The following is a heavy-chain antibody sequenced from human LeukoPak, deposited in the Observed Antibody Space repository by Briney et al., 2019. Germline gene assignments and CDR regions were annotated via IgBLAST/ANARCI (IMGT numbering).Heavy chain of an antibody. D-gene: IGHD2-2*01. V-gene: IGHV3-7*01. CDR1: GFTFSSYW. J-gene: IGHJ4*02. CDR3: ARDDIVVVPAVSHNVDY. Sequence: GGSLRLSCAASGFTFSSYWMSWVRQAPGKGLEWVANIKQDGSEKYYVDSVKGRFTISRDNAKNSLYLQMNSLRAEDTAVYYCARDDIVVVPAVSHNVDYWGQGTLVTVS. CDR2: IKQDGSEK.